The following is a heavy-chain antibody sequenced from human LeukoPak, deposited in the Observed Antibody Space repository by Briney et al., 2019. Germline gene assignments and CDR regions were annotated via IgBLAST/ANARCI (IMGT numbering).Heavy chain of an antibody. Sequence: SETLSLTCTVSGGSISSSYWSWIRQPPGKGLEWIGYTYYSGSTDYNPSLKSGVTISVDTSKTQFSLKLSSVTAADTAVYYCARRCYYDTSALYCYYGMDVWGQGTTVTVSS. CDR2: TYYSGST. CDR3: ARRCYYDTSALYCYYGMDV. CDR1: GGSISSSY. V-gene: IGHV4-59*08. J-gene: IGHJ6*02. D-gene: IGHD3-22*01.